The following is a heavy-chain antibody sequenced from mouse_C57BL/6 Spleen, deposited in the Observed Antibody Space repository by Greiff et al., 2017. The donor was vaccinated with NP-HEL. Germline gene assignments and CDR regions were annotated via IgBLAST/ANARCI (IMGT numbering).Heavy chain of an antibody. CDR3: ARRWDY. CDR1: GYTFTSYW. Sequence: QVHVKQPGAELVKPGASVKMSCKASGYTFTSYWITWVKQRPGQGLEWIGDIYPGSGSTNYNEKFKSKATLTVDTSSSTAYMQLSSLTSEDSAVYYCARRWDYWGQGTTLTVSS. V-gene: IGHV1-55*01. CDR2: IYPGSGST. J-gene: IGHJ2*01.